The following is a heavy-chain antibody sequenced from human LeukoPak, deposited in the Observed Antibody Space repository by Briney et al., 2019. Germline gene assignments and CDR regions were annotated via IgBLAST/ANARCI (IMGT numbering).Heavy chain of an antibody. D-gene: IGHD3-10*01. CDR2: IYTSGST. CDR1: GGSISSYY. CDR3: ARDSPYYYGSGSYYWVDY. J-gene: IGHJ4*02. Sequence: SETLSLTCTVSGGSISSYYWSWIRQPAGKGLEWIGRIYTSGSTNYNPSLKSRVTMSVDTSKNQFSLRLRSVTAADTAVYYCARDSPYYYGSGSYYWVDYWGQGTLVTVSS. V-gene: IGHV4-4*07.